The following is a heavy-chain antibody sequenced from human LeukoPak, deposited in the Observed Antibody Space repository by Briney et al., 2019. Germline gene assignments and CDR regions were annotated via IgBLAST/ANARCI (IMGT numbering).Heavy chain of an antibody. CDR1: GFTFSDYY. CDR2: ISSSGSTI. J-gene: IGHJ1*01. Sequence: GGSLRLSCAASGFTFSDYYMSWIRQAPGKGLERVSYISSSGSTIYYADSVKGRFTISRDNAKNSLYLQMNSLRAEDTAVYYCARDPYNWNYLVRNDAEYFQHWGQGTLVTVSS. D-gene: IGHD1-7*01. CDR3: ARDPYNWNYLVRNDAEYFQH. V-gene: IGHV3-11*04.